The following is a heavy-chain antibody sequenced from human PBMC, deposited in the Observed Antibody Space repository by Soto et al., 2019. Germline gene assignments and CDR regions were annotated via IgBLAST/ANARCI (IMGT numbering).Heavy chain of an antibody. CDR3: ARLRRARSSSAAYYGMDV. Sequence: ASVKVSCKGSGYTFTRYYMRWVRQAPRQGPEWMGWINPNSGGTKYAEKFQGRVTMTRDTSISTAYMELSRLRSDDTAVYYCARLRRARSSSAAYYGMDVWGQGTTVTVSS. D-gene: IGHD6-6*01. CDR1: GYTFTRYY. V-gene: IGHV1-2*02. J-gene: IGHJ6*02. CDR2: INPNSGGT.